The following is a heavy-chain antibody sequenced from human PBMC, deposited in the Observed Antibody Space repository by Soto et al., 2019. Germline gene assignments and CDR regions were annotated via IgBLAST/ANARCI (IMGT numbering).Heavy chain of an antibody. V-gene: IGHV3-21*01. D-gene: IGHD6-13*01. CDR1: GFTFSSYS. CDR3: ARDAASIAAEDY. Sequence: EVQLVESGGGLVKPGGSLRLSCAASGFTFSSYSMNWVRQAPGKGLEWVSSISSSSSYIYYADSVKGRFTISRDNAKNALYLQMNSLRAEDTAVYYCARDAASIAAEDYWGQGTLVTVYS. CDR2: ISSSSSYI. J-gene: IGHJ4*02.